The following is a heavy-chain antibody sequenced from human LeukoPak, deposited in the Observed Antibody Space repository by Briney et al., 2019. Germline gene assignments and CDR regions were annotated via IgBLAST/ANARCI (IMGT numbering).Heavy chain of an antibody. V-gene: IGHV3-48*03. CDR1: GFTFSSYA. CDR3: ARGRVDYGDYYFDY. Sequence: GGSLRLSCAASGFTFSSYAMSWVRQAPGKGLEWVSYISSSGSTIYYADSVKGRFTISRDNAKNSLYLQMNSLRAEDTAVYYCARGRVDYGDYYFDYWGQGTLVTVSS. CDR2: ISSSGSTI. D-gene: IGHD4-17*01. J-gene: IGHJ4*02.